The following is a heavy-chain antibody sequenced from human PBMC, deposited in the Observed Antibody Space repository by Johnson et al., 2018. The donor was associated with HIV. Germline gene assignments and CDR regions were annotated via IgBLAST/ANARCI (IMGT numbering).Heavy chain of an antibody. Sequence: EVQLVESGGGVVRPGGSLRLSCAASGFTFDDYDMSWVRQGPWKGLEWVSGIKWNGGSTSYADSVKGRFTISRDNANNSLYLQMNSLRAEDTALYYCWRDSGYYNFGNDAFEIWGQGTMVPVSS. V-gene: IGHV3-20*04. J-gene: IGHJ3*02. D-gene: IGHD3-3*01. CDR2: IKWNGGST. CDR3: WRDSGYYNFGNDAFEI. CDR1: GFTFDDYD.